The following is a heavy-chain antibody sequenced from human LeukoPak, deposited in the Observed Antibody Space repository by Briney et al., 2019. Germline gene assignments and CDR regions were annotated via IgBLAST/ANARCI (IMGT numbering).Heavy chain of an antibody. CDR3: AKSDDRAGWSELYYFDY. Sequence: GGSLRLSCAASGFTLSSYAMSWVRQAPGKGLVWVSATSGSGGSTYHADSVKGRFTISRDNSKNTLYLQMNSLRAEDTAVYYCAKSDDRAGWSELYYFDYWGQGTLVTVSS. J-gene: IGHJ4*02. D-gene: IGHD6-19*01. CDR1: GFTLSSYA. V-gene: IGHV3-23*01. CDR2: TSGSGGST.